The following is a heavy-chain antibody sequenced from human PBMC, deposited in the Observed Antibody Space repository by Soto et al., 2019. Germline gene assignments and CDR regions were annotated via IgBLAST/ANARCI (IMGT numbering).Heavy chain of an antibody. CDR3: ARGRYCSGGSCYRGYYYYGMDV. CDR1: GYTFTSYD. CDR2: MNPNSGNT. Sequence: ASVKVSCKASGYTFTSYDINWVRQATGQGLEWMGWMNPNSGNTGYAQKFQGRVTMTRNTSISTAYVELSSLRSEDTAVYYCARGRYCSGGSCYRGYYYYGMDVWGQGTTVTVSS. D-gene: IGHD2-15*01. J-gene: IGHJ6*02. V-gene: IGHV1-8*01.